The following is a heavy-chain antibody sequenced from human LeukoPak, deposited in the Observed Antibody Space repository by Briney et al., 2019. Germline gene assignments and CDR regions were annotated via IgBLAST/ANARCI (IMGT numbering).Heavy chain of an antibody. CDR2: IYYSGST. D-gene: IGHD3-16*01. J-gene: IGHJ4*02. CDR3: ARGGVLDY. CDR1: GGSISSSSYY. V-gene: IGHV4-39*07. Sequence: SETLSLTCTVSGGSISSSSYYWGWIRQPPGKGLEWIGSIYYSGSTYYNPPLKSRVTISVDTSKNQFSLRLSSVTAADTAVYYCARGGVLDYWGQGTLVTVSS.